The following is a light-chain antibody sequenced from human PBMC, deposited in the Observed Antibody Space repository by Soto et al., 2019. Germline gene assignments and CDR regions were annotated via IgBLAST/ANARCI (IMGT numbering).Light chain of an antibody. CDR3: QQYNSYWT. Sequence: DIQMTQSPSTLSASVGDRVTITCRASQRISSWLAWYQQKPGKAPKLLIYDDSSLESGVPLRFSGSGSGTEFTLTISSLQPDDFATYYCQQYNSYWTFGQGTKVDIK. J-gene: IGKJ1*01. CDR1: QRISSW. CDR2: DDS. V-gene: IGKV1-5*01.